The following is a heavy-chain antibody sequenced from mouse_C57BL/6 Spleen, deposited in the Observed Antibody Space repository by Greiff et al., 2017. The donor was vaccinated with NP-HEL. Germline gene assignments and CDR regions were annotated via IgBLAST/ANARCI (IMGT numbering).Heavy chain of an antibody. V-gene: IGHV3-5*01. D-gene: IGHD1-1*01. CDR1: GISITTGNYR. Sequence: EVQLQESGPGLVKPSQTVFLTCTVSGISITTGNYRWSWIRQFPGNKLEWIGYIYYRGTITYNPSLTRRTTITRDTPKNQFFLEMNSLTAEDTATYYCALPAVVATPFAYWGQVTLVTVSA. CDR2: IYYRGTI. CDR3: ALPAVVATPFAY. J-gene: IGHJ3*01.